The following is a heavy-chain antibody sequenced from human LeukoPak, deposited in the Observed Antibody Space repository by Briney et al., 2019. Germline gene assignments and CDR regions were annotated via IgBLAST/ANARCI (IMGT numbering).Heavy chain of an antibody. CDR3: ARDRKPYDAFDI. CDR1: GYTFSGYY. J-gene: IGHJ3*02. Sequence: ASVKVSCKASGYTFSGYYMHWVRQAPGQGLEWMGWINPNSGDTNYAQKFQGRVTMTRDTSISTAYMELSRLRSDDTAVYYCARDRKPYDAFDIWGQGTMVTVSS. CDR2: INPNSGDT. V-gene: IGHV1-2*02.